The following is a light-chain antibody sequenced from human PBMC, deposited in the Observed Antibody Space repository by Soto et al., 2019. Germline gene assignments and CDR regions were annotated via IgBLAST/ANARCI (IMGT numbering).Light chain of an antibody. V-gene: IGLV1-44*01. CDR3: AAWDDSLNGVV. CDR1: SSNIGSNT. J-gene: IGLJ2*01. CDR2: SNN. Sequence: QSVLTQPPSASGTPGQRVTISCSGRSSNIGSNTVNWYQQLPGTAPQLLIYSNNQRPSGVPDRFSGSKSGTSASLAISGLQSEDEADYYCAAWDDSLNGVVFGGGTKLTVL.